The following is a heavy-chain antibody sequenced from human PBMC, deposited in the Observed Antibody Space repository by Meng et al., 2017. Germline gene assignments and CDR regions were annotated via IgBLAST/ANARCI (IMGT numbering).Heavy chain of an antibody. CDR1: GFTFSSYS. Sequence: GESLKISCAASGFTFSSYSMSWVRQAPGKGLEWVSSISSSSYIYYADSVKGRFTISRDNAKNSLYLQMNSLRAEDTAVYYCARWRYCSGGSCYSGAFDYWGQGTLVTVSS. J-gene: IGHJ4*02. V-gene: IGHV3-21*01. CDR2: ISSSSYI. CDR3: ARWRYCSGGSCYSGAFDY. D-gene: IGHD2-15*01.